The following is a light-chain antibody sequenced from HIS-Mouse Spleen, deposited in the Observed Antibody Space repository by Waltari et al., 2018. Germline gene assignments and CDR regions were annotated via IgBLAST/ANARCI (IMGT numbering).Light chain of an antibody. J-gene: IGLJ3*02. CDR3: QVWDSSTWV. Sequence: SYELTQPLSVSVALGQTARITCGGNNIGSKNVHWYQQKPGQAPVLVIYRDSNRPSGIHARFSGSNSGNTATLTISRAQAGDEADYYCQVWDSSTWVFGGGTKLTVL. V-gene: IGLV3-9*01. CDR2: RDS. CDR1: NIGSKN.